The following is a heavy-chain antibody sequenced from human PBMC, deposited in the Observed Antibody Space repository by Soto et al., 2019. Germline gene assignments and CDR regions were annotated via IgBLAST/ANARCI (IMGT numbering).Heavy chain of an antibody. J-gene: IGHJ3*02. CDR3: ARDPQTRGYCSGGSCNLADAFDI. Sequence: SQTLSLTCAISGDSVSSNSAAWNWIRQSPSRGLEWLGRTYYRSKWYNDYAVSVKSRITINPDTSKNQFSLQLNSVTPEDTAVYYCARDPQTRGYCSGGSCNLADAFDIWGQGTMVTVSS. V-gene: IGHV6-1*01. CDR2: TYYRSKWYN. D-gene: IGHD2-15*01. CDR1: GDSVSSNSAA.